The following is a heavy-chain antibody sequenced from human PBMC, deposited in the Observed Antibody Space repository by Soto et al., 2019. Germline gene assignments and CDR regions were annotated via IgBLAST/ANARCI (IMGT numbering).Heavy chain of an antibody. CDR2: ISYDGSNK. CDR1: GFTFSSYG. V-gene: IGHV3-30*18. CDR3: AKEGNYYDSSPLDY. Sequence: PGGSLRLSCAASGFTFSSYGMHWVRQAPGKGLEWVAVISYDGSNKYYADSVKGRFTISRDNSKNTLYLQMNSLRAEDTAVYYCAKEGNYYDSSPLDYWGQGTLVTVSS. J-gene: IGHJ4*02. D-gene: IGHD3-22*01.